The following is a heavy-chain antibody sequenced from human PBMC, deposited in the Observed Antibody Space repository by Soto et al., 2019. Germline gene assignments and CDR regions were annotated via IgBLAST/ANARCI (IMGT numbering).Heavy chain of an antibody. V-gene: IGHV1-46*01. J-gene: IGHJ6*04. CDR1: EKTSINYY. Sequence: QLQLVQSGAEVKKPGASVRISCTASEKTSINYYVHWVRQAPGQGLEWMGVIHPGMGNKNVAPRFQDRVTMTRDTSTGTVYMELSSLRSDDTAVYSCANDSSGWSLYGLDGLGEVTTVTVCS. CDR3: ANDSSGWSLYGLDG. CDR2: IHPGMGNK. D-gene: IGHD6-19*01.